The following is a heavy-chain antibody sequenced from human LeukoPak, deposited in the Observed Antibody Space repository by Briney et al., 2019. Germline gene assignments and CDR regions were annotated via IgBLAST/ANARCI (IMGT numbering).Heavy chain of an antibody. CDR3: AREVPYDSSRYYQPFDY. Sequence: GASVKVPCKASGYTFTGYYMHWVRQAPGQGLEWMGWINPNSGGTNYAQKLQGRVTMTTDTSTSTAYMELRSLRSDDTAVYYCAREVPYDSSRYYQPFDYWGQGTLVTVSS. V-gene: IGHV1-2*02. D-gene: IGHD3-22*01. CDR1: GYTFTGYY. CDR2: INPNSGGT. J-gene: IGHJ4*02.